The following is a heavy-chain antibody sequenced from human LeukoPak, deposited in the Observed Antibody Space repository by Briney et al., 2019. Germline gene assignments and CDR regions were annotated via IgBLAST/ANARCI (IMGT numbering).Heavy chain of an antibody. CDR1: GFTFSSYW. V-gene: IGHV3-7*01. J-gene: IGHJ5*02. D-gene: IGHD1-1*01. CDR3: ARAGEDNWHRWFDP. Sequence: TGGSLRLSCAASGFTFSSYWMSWVRQAPGKGLEWVSNIKQDGSEKYYVDSVKGRFTISRDNAKNSLYLQMNSLRAEDTAVYYCARAGEDNWHRWFDPWGQGTLVTVSS. CDR2: IKQDGSEK.